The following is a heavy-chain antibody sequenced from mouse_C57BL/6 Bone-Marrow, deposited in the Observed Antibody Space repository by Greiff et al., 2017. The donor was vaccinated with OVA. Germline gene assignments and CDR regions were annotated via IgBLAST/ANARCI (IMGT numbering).Heavy chain of an antibody. Sequence: EVQLQQSGPGLVKPSQSLSLTCSVTGYSITSGYYWNWIRQFPGNKLEWMGYISYDGSNNYNPSLKNRISITRDTSKNQFFLKLNSVTTEDTATYYCASLLLRSFDVWGTGTTVTVSS. J-gene: IGHJ1*03. CDR1: GYSITSGYY. V-gene: IGHV3-6*01. CDR2: ISYDGSN. D-gene: IGHD1-1*01. CDR3: ASLLLRSFDV.